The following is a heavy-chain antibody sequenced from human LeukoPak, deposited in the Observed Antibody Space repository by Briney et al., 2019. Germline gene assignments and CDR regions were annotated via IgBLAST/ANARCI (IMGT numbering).Heavy chain of an antibody. CDR1: GGSISSSNW. D-gene: IGHD6-19*01. V-gene: IGHV4-4*02. CDR3: AITPTQWLVDQPGPYYYGMDV. Sequence: SGTLSLTCAVSGGSISSSNWWSWVRQPPGKGLEWIGEIYHSGSTNYNPSLKSRVTISVDKSKNQFSLKLSSVTAADTAVYYCAITPTQWLVDQPGPYYYGMDVWGKGTTVTVSS. CDR2: IYHSGST. J-gene: IGHJ6*04.